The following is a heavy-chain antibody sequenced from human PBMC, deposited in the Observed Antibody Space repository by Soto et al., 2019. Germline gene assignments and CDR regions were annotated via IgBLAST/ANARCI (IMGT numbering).Heavy chain of an antibody. J-gene: IGHJ5*02. V-gene: IGHV3-74*03. D-gene: IGHD2-15*01. CDR3: VRDRSRNWFDP. Sequence: EVQLVESGGGLVQPGGYLRLSCAASGFTFSLYWMHWVRQVPGKGLVWVSRINGAGSSITYADSVKGRFTISRDNAKNTLYLQMNSLRAEDTAVYYCVRDRSRNWFDPWGLGTLVTVSS. CDR2: INGAGSSI. CDR1: GFTFSLYW.